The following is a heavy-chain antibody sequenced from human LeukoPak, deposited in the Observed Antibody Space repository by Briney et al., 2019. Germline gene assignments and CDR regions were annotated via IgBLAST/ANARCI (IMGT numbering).Heavy chain of an antibody. CDR1: GGSISTYY. CDR3: ARHSAYKHFDY. Sequence: SETLSLTCTVSGGSISTYYWSWVRQPPGKGLEWIGYIHYSGSSNYRPALKSRVTILVDTSNNQFSLKLSSVSAAVTAVYYCARHSAYKHFDYWGEGTLVTVSS. V-gene: IGHV4-59*08. J-gene: IGHJ4*02. D-gene: IGHD5-24*01. CDR2: IHYSGSS.